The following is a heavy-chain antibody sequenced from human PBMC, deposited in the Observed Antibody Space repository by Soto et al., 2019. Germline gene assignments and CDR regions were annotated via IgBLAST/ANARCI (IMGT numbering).Heavy chain of an antibody. CDR3: TGDASRDSSARGWFAP. CDR2: ISSNSAYI. Sequence: GGSLRLSCAASGFTFRSFTMNWVRQAPGKGLEWVSTISSNSAYIYYTDALRGRFTISRDNAKNSLHLQMNSLRAEDTAVYYCTGDASRDSSARGWFAPWGPGTLVTVSS. J-gene: IGHJ5*02. V-gene: IGHV3-21*01. D-gene: IGHD6-13*01. CDR1: GFTFRSFT.